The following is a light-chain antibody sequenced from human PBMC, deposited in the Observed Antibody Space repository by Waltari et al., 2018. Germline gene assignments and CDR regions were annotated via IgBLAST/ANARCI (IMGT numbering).Light chain of an antibody. Sequence: QSALTQPASVSGSPGQSITISCTGTSRDVGSYNLVPWYQQHPGKAPKLMIYEGSKRPSGVSNRFSGSKSGNTASLTISGLQAEDEADYYCCSYAGSSTSVFGGGTKLTVL. V-gene: IGLV2-23*01. J-gene: IGLJ2*01. CDR3: CSYAGSSTSV. CDR1: SRDVGSYNL. CDR2: EGS.